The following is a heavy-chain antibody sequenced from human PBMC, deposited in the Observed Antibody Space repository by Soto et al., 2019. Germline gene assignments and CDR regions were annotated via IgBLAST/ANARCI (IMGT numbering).Heavy chain of an antibody. CDR3: ATAFWQWLDNNWFDP. J-gene: IGHJ5*02. CDR2: ISSSGSTT. CDR1: GFTFSTYT. V-gene: IGHV3-23*01. D-gene: IGHD6-19*01. Sequence: GGSLRLSCAASGFTFSTYTMNWVRQAPGEGLEWVSAISSSGSTTHYADSVKGRFTISRDNSKNTLYLQMNSLRAEDTAVYYCATAFWQWLDNNWFDPWGQGTLVTVSS.